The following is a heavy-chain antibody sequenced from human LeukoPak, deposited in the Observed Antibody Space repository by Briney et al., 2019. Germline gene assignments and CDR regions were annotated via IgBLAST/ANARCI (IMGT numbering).Heavy chain of an antibody. J-gene: IGHJ4*02. CDR3: ARAPITSPFYFDY. CDR1: GFAFAEHG. V-gene: IGHV3-20*04. Sequence: GGSLRLSGTASGFAFAEHGMSWVRQVPGKGLEWVSGINWSGGSTGYADPLRGRFTISRDNAKNSLYLQMDSLRAEDTALYYCARAPITSPFYFDYWGQGTLVTVSS. D-gene: IGHD2-2*01. CDR2: INWSGGST.